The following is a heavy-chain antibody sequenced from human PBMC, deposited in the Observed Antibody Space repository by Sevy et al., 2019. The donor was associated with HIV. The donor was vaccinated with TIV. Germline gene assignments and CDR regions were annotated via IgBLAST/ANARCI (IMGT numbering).Heavy chain of an antibody. J-gene: IGHJ4*02. D-gene: IGHD3-16*01. CDR3: AGENALGRGYS. Sequence: SETLSLTCTVSGGSITSLYWNWIRQPPGKGLEWIANIYYNGNINYNPSLRSRVTLSLHTSKNQFSLRLSSVTAADTAMYYCAGENALGRGYSWGQGTLVTVSS. V-gene: IGHV4-59*08. CDR2: IYYNGNI. CDR1: GGSITSLY.